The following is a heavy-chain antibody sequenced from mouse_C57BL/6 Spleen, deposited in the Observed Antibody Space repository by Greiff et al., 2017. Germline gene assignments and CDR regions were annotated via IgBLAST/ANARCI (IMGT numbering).Heavy chain of an antibody. CDR2: IYPGDGDT. V-gene: IGHV1-82*01. D-gene: IGHD2-4*01. CDR1: GYAFSSSW. Sequence: QVQLKQSGPELVKPGASVKISCKASGYAFSSSWMNWVKQRPGKGLEWIGRIYPGDGDTNYNGKFKGKATLPADKSSSTAYMHLSSLSSEDSAVSFCARTLYYYYDGWFAYWGQGTLVTVSA. CDR3: ARTLYYYYDGWFAY. J-gene: IGHJ3*01.